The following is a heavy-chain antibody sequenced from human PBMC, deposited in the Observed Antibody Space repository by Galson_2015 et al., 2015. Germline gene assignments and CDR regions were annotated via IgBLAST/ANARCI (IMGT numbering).Heavy chain of an antibody. CDR2: DPSDSYT. CDR3: ARGWGITGSWFDP. Sequence: DPSDSYTNYSPSFQGHVTISADKSISTAYLQWSSLKASDTAMYYCARGWGITGSWFDPWGQGTLVTVSS. J-gene: IGHJ5*02. D-gene: IGHD1-20*01. V-gene: IGHV5-10-1*01.